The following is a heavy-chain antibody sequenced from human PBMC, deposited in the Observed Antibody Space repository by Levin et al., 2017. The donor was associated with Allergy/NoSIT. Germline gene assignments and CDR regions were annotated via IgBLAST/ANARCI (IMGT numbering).Heavy chain of an antibody. D-gene: IGHD6-13*01. Sequence: PGGSLRLSCAASGFTFSSYSMNWVRQAPGKGLEWVSSISSSSSYIYYADSVKGRFTISRDNAKNSLYLQMNSLRAEATAVYYCARSGSSSWYGTKGGGYWGQGTLVTVSS. CDR2: ISSSSSYI. CDR1: GFTFSSYS. J-gene: IGHJ4*02. V-gene: IGHV3-21*01. CDR3: ARSGSSSWYGTKGGGY.